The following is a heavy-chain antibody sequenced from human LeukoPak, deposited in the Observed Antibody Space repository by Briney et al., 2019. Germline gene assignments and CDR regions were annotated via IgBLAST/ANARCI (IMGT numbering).Heavy chain of an antibody. CDR3: ARAQLPGIAVAGTGGKAFDI. CDR1: GGSISSSSYY. D-gene: IGHD6-19*01. CDR2: IYYSGST. J-gene: IGHJ3*02. Sequence: SETLSLTCTVSGGSISSSSYYWGWIRQPPGKGLEWIGSIYYSGSTYYNPSLKSRVTISVDTSKTQFSLNLSSVTAADTAVYYCARAQLPGIAVAGTGGKAFDIWGQGTMVTVSS. V-gene: IGHV4-39*07.